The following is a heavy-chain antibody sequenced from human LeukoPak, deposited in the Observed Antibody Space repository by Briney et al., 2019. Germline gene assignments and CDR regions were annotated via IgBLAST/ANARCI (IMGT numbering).Heavy chain of an antibody. CDR2: VSYTGNS. Sequence: KSSETLSLTCTVSGGSISSGNYYWGWIRQPPGRGLEWIGSVSYTGNSYYNSSLKSRVTISVDTSKNQFSLKLSSVTAADTAVYYCARWGTEDGDYPIYWGQGTLVTVSS. CDR1: GGSISSGNYY. CDR3: ARWGTEDGDYPIY. V-gene: IGHV4-39*07. J-gene: IGHJ4*02. D-gene: IGHD4-17*01.